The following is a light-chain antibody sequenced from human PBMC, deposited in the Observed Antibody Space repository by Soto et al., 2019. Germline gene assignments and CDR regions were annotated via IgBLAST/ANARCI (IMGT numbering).Light chain of an antibody. CDR1: SSDVGSHNF. J-gene: IGLJ3*02. CDR3: CSYASSSPHWV. Sequence: QSALTQPASVSGSPGQSITISCTGTSSDVGSHNFVSWYQQRPGKVPKPMIYEGTKRPSGVSNRFSGSKSGNTASLTISGLQAEDEAGYYCCSYASSSPHWVFGGGTKVTVL. V-gene: IGLV2-23*01. CDR2: EGT.